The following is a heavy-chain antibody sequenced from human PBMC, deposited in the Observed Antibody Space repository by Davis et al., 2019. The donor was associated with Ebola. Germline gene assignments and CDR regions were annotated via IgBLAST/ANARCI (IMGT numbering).Heavy chain of an antibody. Sequence: GESLKIPCKASGYSFTSYWNGWVRQMPGKGLEWMGIIYPGDSDTRYSPSFQGQVTISADKSISTAYLQWSSLKASDTAMYYCASTYCGGDCYSRGAEYFQHWGQGTLVTVSS. CDR1: GYSFTSYW. CDR2: IYPGDSDT. J-gene: IGHJ1*01. V-gene: IGHV5-51*01. CDR3: ASTYCGGDCYSRGAEYFQH. D-gene: IGHD2-21*01.